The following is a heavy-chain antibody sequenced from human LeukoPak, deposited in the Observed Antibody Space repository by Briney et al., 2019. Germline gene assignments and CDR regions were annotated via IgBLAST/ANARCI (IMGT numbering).Heavy chain of an antibody. D-gene: IGHD2-2*02. CDR3: ARWDCSSTSCYIGY. V-gene: IGHV4-59*01. J-gene: IGHJ4*02. CDR1: GGSISSYY. Sequence: SETLSLTCTVSGGSISSYYWSWIRQPPGKGLEWIGYIYYSGSTNYNPSLKSRVTISVDPSKNQFSLKLSSVTAADTAVYYCARWDCSSTSCYIGYWGQGTLVTVSS. CDR2: IYYSGST.